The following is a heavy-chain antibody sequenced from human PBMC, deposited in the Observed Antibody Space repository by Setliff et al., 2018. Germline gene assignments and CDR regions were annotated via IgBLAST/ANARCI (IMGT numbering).Heavy chain of an antibody. J-gene: IGHJ3*02. CDR3: ARDQKGVVPAAMKAFDI. CDR1: GGSISSYF. Sequence: PSETLSLTCTVSGGSISSYFWGWIRQPPGKGLEWIGYIYYSGSTYYNPSLKSRVTISVDTSKNQFSLKLSSVTAADTAVYYCARDQKGVVPAAMKAFDIWGQGTMVTVSS. D-gene: IGHD2-2*01. CDR2: IYYSGST. V-gene: IGHV4-59*12.